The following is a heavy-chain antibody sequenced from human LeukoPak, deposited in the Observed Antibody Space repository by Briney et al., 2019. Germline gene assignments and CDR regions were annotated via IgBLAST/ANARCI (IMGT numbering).Heavy chain of an antibody. CDR3: AKCGNSGCHLIDY. J-gene: IGHJ4*02. CDR2: ISGRTGAT. CDR1: GFTFTTNA. D-gene: IGHD5-12*01. Sequence: PGGSLRLSCAASGFTFTTNAMSWVRQAPGKGLEWVSAISGRTGATYYADSEKGRFTISRDNSKSTLYLQMDSLRAEDTAVYYCAKCGNSGCHLIDYWGQGTQVTVSS. V-gene: IGHV3-23*01.